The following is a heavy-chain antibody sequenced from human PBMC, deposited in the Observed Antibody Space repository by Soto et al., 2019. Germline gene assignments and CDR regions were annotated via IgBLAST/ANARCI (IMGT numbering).Heavy chain of an antibody. Sequence: SETLSLTCTVSGDSISSSDYFWGWIRQPPGKGLEWIGSVSYGGSTYSNPSLKSRVTISVDTSRNQFSLKLSSVTAADTAVYYCARTDIGNWFDPWGQG. CDR1: GDSISSSDYF. D-gene: IGHD3-9*01. CDR2: VSYGGST. CDR3: ARTDIGNWFDP. J-gene: IGHJ5*02. V-gene: IGHV4-39*01.